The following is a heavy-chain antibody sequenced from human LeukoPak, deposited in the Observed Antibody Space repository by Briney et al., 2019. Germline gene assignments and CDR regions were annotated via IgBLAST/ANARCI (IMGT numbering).Heavy chain of an antibody. Sequence: GGSLRLSCAASGFTFSSYAMHWVRQAPGKGLEWVAVISYDGSNKYYADSAKGRFTISRDNAKNSLYPQMNSLRAEDTAVYYCARAWGSYYDFWSGYYKGDYFDYWGQETLVTVSS. CDR3: ARAWGSYYDFWSGYYKGDYFDY. CDR2: ISYDGSNK. D-gene: IGHD3-3*01. J-gene: IGHJ4*02. CDR1: GFTFSSYA. V-gene: IGHV3-30*07.